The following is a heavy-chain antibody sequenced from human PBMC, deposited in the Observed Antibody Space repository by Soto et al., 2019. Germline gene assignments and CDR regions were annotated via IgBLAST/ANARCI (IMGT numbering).Heavy chain of an antibody. D-gene: IGHD2-15*01. CDR3: AREPDTPVSTDV. CDR2: INADGSST. Sequence: PGGSLRLSCAASGFTFSNYWMHWVRQAPGKGLVWVSRINADGSSTSYVDSVKGRFTISRDNAENTVYLQMNSLRAEDTAIYYFAREPDTPVSTDVWGIGTTVTVSS. CDR1: GFTFSNYW. J-gene: IGHJ6*04. V-gene: IGHV3-74*01.